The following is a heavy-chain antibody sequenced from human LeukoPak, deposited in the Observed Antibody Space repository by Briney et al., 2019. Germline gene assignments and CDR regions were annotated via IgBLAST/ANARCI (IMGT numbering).Heavy chain of an antibody. Sequence: GGSLRLSCAASGFTFDDYAMHWIRQAPGRGLEWVSLISGDGGSTYYADSVKGRFTISRDNSKNSLYLQMNSLRTEDTALYYCAKSSTVTRFYWFDPWGQGTLVTVSS. CDR3: AKSSTVTRFYWFDP. V-gene: IGHV3-43*02. CDR2: ISGDGGST. D-gene: IGHD4-11*01. CDR1: GFTFDDYA. J-gene: IGHJ5*02.